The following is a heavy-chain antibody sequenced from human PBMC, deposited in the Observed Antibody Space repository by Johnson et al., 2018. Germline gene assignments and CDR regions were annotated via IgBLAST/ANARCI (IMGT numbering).Heavy chain of an antibody. Sequence: VQLVQSGGQLVQPGGSLRLSCSASGFTFSSYSMNWVRQAPGKGLEWVSYISRDSRVIYYADSVKGRFTISRDNSKNMLYLQMNSLRVEDTAIYYCAKPLNMDVWGKGTTVTVSS. V-gene: IGHV3-48*04. CDR1: GFTFSSYS. CDR3: AKPLNMDV. J-gene: IGHJ6*03. CDR2: ISRDSRVI.